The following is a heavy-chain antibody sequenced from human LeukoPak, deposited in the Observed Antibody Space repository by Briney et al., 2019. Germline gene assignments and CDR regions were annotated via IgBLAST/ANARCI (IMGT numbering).Heavy chain of an antibody. CDR3: ARAGVYCGGDCYPYYFDY. V-gene: IGHV4-30-2*01. Sequence: SQTLSLTCAVSGGSISSGGYSWSWIRQPPGKGLEWIGYIYHSGSTYYNPSLKSRVTISVDRSKNQFSLKLSSVTAADTAVYYCARAGVYCGGDCYPYYFDYWGQGTLVTVSS. J-gene: IGHJ4*02. CDR1: GGSISSGGYS. CDR2: IYHSGST. D-gene: IGHD2-21*01.